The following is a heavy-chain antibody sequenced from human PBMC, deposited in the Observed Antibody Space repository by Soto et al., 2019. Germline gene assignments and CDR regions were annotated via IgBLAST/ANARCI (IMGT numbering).Heavy chain of an antibody. Sequence: PGGSLRLSCAASGFNFTNAWMKWVRQFPGKGLEWVGRIKRKSEGGVTDYGAPVRGRFTISRDDSKSMLFLHMSSLKTEDTAVYYCTRDSNYDILTGYQYYFDYWGQGTLVTVSS. CDR2: IKRKSEGGVT. CDR3: TRDSNYDILTGYQYYFDY. J-gene: IGHJ4*02. V-gene: IGHV3-15*01. D-gene: IGHD3-9*01. CDR1: GFNFTNAW.